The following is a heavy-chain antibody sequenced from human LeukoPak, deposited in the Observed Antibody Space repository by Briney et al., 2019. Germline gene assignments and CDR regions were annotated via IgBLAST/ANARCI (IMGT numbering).Heavy chain of an antibody. Sequence: SETLSLTCTVSGGSISSYYWSWIRQPPGKGLEWIGYIYYSGSTNYNPSPKSRVTISVDTSKNQFSLKLSSVTAADTAVYYCASTIGAADQVDYWGQGTLVTVSS. V-gene: IGHV4-59*08. CDR1: GGSISSYY. D-gene: IGHD6-13*01. J-gene: IGHJ4*02. CDR2: IYYSGST. CDR3: ASTIGAADQVDY.